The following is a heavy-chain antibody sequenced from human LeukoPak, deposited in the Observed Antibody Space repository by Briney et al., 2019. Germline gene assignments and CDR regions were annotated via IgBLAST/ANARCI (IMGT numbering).Heavy chain of an antibody. CDR3: ATGTYYYGSGSYPY. Sequence: ASVKVSCKVSGYTLTELSMHWVRQAPGKGLEWMGGLDPEDGETIYAQKFQGRVTMTEDTSTDTAYMELSSLRSEDTAVYYCATGTYYYGSGSYPYWGQGTLVTVSS. CDR1: GYTLTELS. J-gene: IGHJ4*02. D-gene: IGHD3-10*01. V-gene: IGHV1-24*01. CDR2: LDPEDGET.